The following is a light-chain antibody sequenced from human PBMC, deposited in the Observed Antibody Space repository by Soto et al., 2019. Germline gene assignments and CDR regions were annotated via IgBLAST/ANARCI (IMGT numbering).Light chain of an antibody. J-gene: IGLJ1*01. Sequence: QSALTQPASVSGSPGQSITISCTGTSSDVGGYNYVSWYQQHPGKAPKHMIYEVSNRPSGVSNRFSGSKSGNTASLTISGLQAEDEADYYCSSYTSSSTLYVFGTGTKVTVL. CDR2: EVS. CDR1: SSDVGGYNY. V-gene: IGLV2-14*01. CDR3: SSYTSSSTLYV.